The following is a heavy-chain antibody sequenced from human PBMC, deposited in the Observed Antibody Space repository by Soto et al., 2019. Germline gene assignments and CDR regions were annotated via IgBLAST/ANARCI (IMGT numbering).Heavy chain of an antibody. J-gene: IGHJ5*02. Sequence: GASVKVSCKASGGTFSSYAISWVRQAPGQGLEWMGGIIPIFGTANYAQKFQGRVTITADESTSTAYMELSSLRSEDTAVYYCARDQDKAMVIPGHSFDPWGQGTLVTSPQ. CDR3: ARDQDKAMVIPGHSFDP. CDR2: IIPIFGTA. V-gene: IGHV1-69*13. D-gene: IGHD5-18*01. CDR1: GGTFSSYA.